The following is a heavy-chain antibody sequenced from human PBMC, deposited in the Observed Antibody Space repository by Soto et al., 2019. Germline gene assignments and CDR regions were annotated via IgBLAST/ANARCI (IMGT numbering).Heavy chain of an antibody. V-gene: IGHV3-23*01. D-gene: IGHD4-17*01. CDR2: ISGSGGST. CDR1: GFTFSSYA. CDR3: TRGGGDYAIDY. Sequence: EVQLLESGGGLVQPGGSLRLSCAASGFTFSSYAMSWVRQAPGKGLEWVSAISGSGGSTYYADSVKGRFNISRDNSKNTLCPRMHRLRAEDTALNFWTRGGGDYAIDYWGQGTLVTVSS. J-gene: IGHJ4*02.